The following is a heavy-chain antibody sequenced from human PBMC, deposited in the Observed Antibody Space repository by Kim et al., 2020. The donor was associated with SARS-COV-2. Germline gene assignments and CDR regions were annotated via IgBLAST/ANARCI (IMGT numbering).Heavy chain of an antibody. CDR2: IYSGGST. Sequence: GSLRLSCAASGFTVSSNYMSWVRQAPGKGLEWVSVIYSGGSTFYADSVKGRFTISRDNSKNTLYLQMNSLRAEDTAVYYCARPMVRGGMGDYWGQGTLVTVSS. V-gene: IGHV3-66*04. CDR3: ARPMVRGGMGDY. CDR1: GFTVSSNY. J-gene: IGHJ4*02. D-gene: IGHD3-10*01.